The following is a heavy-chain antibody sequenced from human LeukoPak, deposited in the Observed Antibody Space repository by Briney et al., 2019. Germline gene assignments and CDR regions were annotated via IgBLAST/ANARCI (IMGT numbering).Heavy chain of an antibody. V-gene: IGHV3-30*12. CDR2: ISYDGSNK. Sequence: PGGSLRLSCAASGFTFSTHGMHWVRQAPGKGLEWVAVISYDGSNKYYADSVKGRFTISRDNAKNSLYLQMNRLRVEDTAVYYCARIRFGESYAPKSYYYYYMDVWGIGTTVTISS. J-gene: IGHJ6*03. CDR3: ARIRFGESYAPKSYYYYYMDV. CDR1: GFTFSTHG. D-gene: IGHD3-10*01.